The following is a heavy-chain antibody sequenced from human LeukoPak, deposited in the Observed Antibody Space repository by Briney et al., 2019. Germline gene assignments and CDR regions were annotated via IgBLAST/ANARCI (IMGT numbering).Heavy chain of an antibody. CDR3: AKDQNYESSGYYGGFDY. CDR1: GFSFSSYV. CDR2: ISGSGGDT. V-gene: IGHV3-23*01. Sequence: EGSLRLSCAASGFSFSSYVMHWVRQAPGKGLEWVSGISGSGGDTYYADSVKGRFTLSRDNSKNTLNLQINSLRAEDTALYYCAKDQNYESSGYYGGFDYWGQGTLVTVSS. J-gene: IGHJ4*02. D-gene: IGHD3-22*01.